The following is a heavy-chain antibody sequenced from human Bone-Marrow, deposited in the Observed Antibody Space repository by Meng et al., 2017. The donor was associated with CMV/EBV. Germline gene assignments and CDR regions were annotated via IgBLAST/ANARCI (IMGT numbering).Heavy chain of an antibody. CDR3: AHSEGFRIDNSYYYYYGMDV. CDR2: IYWNDDK. D-gene: IGHD1-1*01. CDR1: GFPLSTSGVG. J-gene: IGHJ6*02. Sequence: SGPTLVKPTQTLTLTCTFSGFPLSTSGVGVAWIRQSPGKAPEWLAVIYWNDDKRYSPSLRSRLTVTKDTSKNQVVLTMTNMDPVDTGTYYCAHSEGFRIDNSYYYYYGMDVWGQGTTVTVSS. V-gene: IGHV2-5*01.